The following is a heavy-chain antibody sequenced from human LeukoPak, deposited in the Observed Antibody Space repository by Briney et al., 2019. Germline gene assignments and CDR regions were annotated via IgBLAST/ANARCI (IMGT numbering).Heavy chain of an antibody. J-gene: IGHJ4*02. CDR2: ISAYNGNT. CDR1: GYTFTSYG. Sequence: SVKVSCKASGYTFTSYGISWVRQAPGQGLEWMGWISAYNGNTNYAQKLQGRVTMTTDTSTSTAYMELRSLRSDDTAVYYCARYYDFWSGYQYYFDYWGQGTLVTVSS. CDR3: ARYYDFWSGYQYYFDY. D-gene: IGHD3-3*01. V-gene: IGHV1-18*01.